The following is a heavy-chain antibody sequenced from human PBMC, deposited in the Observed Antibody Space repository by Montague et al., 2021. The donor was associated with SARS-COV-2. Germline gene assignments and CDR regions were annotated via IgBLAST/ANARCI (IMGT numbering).Heavy chain of an antibody. CDR1: GFSLSTSGMC. J-gene: IGHJ4*02. V-gene: IGHV2-70*11. Sequence: PALVKPTQTLTLTCTFSGFSLSTSGMCVSWIRQPPGKALEWLARIDWDDDKYYNTSLKTRLTISNDTSNNQVVLTMTNMDPVDTATYYCARETETTVSLDYWGQGTLVTVSS. D-gene: IGHD1-7*01. CDR2: IDWDDDK. CDR3: ARETETTVSLDY.